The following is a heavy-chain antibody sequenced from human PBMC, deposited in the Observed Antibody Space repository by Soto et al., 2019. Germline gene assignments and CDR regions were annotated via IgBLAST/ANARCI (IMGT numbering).Heavy chain of an antibody. CDR2: ISGSGDFT. CDR3: AKDPYYYDSSGPDY. V-gene: IGHV3-23*01. J-gene: IGHJ4*02. Sequence: GGSLRLSCAASGFTFSSYAMSWVRQAPGKGLEWVSVISGSGDFTFYADSVKGRFTISRDNSKNTLYLQMNSLRAEDTAVYFCAKDPYYYDSSGPDYWGQGTLVTVSS. CDR1: GFTFSSYA. D-gene: IGHD3-22*01.